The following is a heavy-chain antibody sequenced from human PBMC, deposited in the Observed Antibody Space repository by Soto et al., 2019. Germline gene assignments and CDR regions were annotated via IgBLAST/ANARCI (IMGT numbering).Heavy chain of an antibody. CDR3: AMDLYGGSSRFDY. V-gene: IGHV3-30*03. D-gene: IGHD2-15*01. CDR2: ISSDGSKK. J-gene: IGHJ4*02. CDR1: GFTFSNNG. Sequence: QVQLVESGGGVVQPGRSLRLSCVASGFTFSNNGIHWVRQAPGKGLEWVAVISSDGSKKYYADSVKGRFTISRDNSKNTLYLQMNSLRAEDKAVYYCAMDLYGGSSRFDYWGQGTLVNGSS.